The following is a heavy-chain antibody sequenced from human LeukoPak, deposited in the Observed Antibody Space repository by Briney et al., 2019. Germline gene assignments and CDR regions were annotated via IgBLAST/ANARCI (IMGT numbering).Heavy chain of an antibody. J-gene: IGHJ3*02. CDR1: GGSISNRSHF. CDR2: IYYSGYT. Sequence: SETLSLTCTVSGGSISNRSHFWGWIRQTPGKGPEWFGSIYYSGYTYYNPSLKSRVTISVDTSKNQFSLKLSSVTAADTAVYYCATSPDYYDDASDIWGQGTMVTVSS. D-gene: IGHD3-22*01. CDR3: ATSPDYYDDASDI. V-gene: IGHV4-39*07.